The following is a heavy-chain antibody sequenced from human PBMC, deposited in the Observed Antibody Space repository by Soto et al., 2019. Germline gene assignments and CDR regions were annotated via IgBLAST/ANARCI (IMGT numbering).Heavy chain of an antibody. CDR1: SGSISSSNW. CDR3: ARVRSVDPRYFAL. Sequence: QVQLQESGPGLVKPSGTLSLTCAVSSGSISSSNWWSWVRQPPGKGLEWIGEVDHSGSTNYNPSQKSRVRISGDKSKNQFPLKLRSGTAADTAVYYCARVRSVDPRYFALWGRGTLVTVSS. J-gene: IGHJ2*01. D-gene: IGHD3-9*01. V-gene: IGHV4-4*02. CDR2: VDHSGST.